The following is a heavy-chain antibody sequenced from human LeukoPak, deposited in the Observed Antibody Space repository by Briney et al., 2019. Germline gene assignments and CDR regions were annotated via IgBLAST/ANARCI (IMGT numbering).Heavy chain of an antibody. Sequence: ASVKVSCKASGYTFTSYGISWVRQAPGQGLEWMGWISAYNGNTNYAQKLQGRVTMTTDTSTSTAYMELRSLRSDDTAVYYCARAGAVAGISNYYYGMDVWGEGTTVTVSS. CDR2: ISAYNGNT. CDR1: GYTFTSYG. D-gene: IGHD6-19*01. CDR3: ARAGAVAGISNYYYGMDV. J-gene: IGHJ6*04. V-gene: IGHV1-18*01.